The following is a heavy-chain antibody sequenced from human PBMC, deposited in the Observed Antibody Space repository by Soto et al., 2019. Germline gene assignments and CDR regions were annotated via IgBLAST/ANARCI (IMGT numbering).Heavy chain of an antibody. Sequence: QVQLVQSGAEVKKPGSSVKVSCKASGGTFSRYTINWVRQAPGQGLEWMGRIIPIDAIANYTQKFQGRVTITVDKPSSTAYMELSSLRSDDTAVYYCARGSTIVRGAPSWFDPWGQGTLVTVSS. CDR1: GGTFSRYT. CDR2: IIPIDAIA. J-gene: IGHJ5*02. D-gene: IGHD3-10*01. CDR3: ARGSTIVRGAPSWFDP. V-gene: IGHV1-69*02.